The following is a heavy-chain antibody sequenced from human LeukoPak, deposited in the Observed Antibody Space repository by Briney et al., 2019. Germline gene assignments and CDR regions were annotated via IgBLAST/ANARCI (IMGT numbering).Heavy chain of an antibody. J-gene: IGHJ5*02. D-gene: IGHD4-17*01. Sequence: PGGSLRLSCTASAFTFSSYAMSWVRQAPGKGLEWVSVISGSGGSTYYADSVKGRFTISRDNSQNTLYLQMSSLRVDDTAIYYCAKGARVTTRSWFDPWGQGTLVTVSS. CDR1: AFTFSSYA. CDR3: AKGARVTTRSWFDP. CDR2: ISGSGGST. V-gene: IGHV3-23*01.